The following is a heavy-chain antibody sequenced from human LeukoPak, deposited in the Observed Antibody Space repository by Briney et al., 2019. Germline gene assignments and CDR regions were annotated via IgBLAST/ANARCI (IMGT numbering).Heavy chain of an antibody. J-gene: IGHJ4*02. D-gene: IGHD5-18*01. CDR3: AKDFSGYSYGSPGY. CDR1: GFTFSSYG. CDR2: ISYDGSNK. V-gene: IGHV3-30*18. Sequence: GRSLRLSCAASGFTFSSYGMHWVRQAPGKGLEWVAVISYDGSNKYYADSVKGRFTISRDNSKNTLYLQMNSLRAEDTAVYYCAKDFSGYSYGSPGYWGQGTLVTVSS.